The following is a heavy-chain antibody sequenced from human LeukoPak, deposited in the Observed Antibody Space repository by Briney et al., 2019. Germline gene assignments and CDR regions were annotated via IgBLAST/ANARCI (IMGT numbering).Heavy chain of an antibody. V-gene: IGHV3-21*01. D-gene: IGHD3-9*01. CDR1: GFTFNTFN. CDR2: ITSGGDYI. CDR3: ARGHYDVLAASYKWTPDY. J-gene: IGHJ4*02. Sequence: GGSLRLSCAASGFTFNTFNMNWVRQAPGKGLEWVSSITSGGDYIYYADSVKGRFTTSRDNAKNSLSLQLNSLRVEDTAVYYCARGHYDVLAASYKWTPDYWGQGTLVTVFS.